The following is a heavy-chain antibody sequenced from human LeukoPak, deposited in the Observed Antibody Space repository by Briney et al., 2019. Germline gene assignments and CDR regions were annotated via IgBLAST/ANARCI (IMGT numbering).Heavy chain of an antibody. CDR1: GYTFTGYY. V-gene: IGHV1-2*02. J-gene: IGHJ4*02. D-gene: IGHD5-12*01. CDR2: INPNSGGT. Sequence: ASVKVSCKASGYTFTGYYMHWVRQAPAQGLEWMGWINPNSGGTNYAQKFQGRVTMTRDTSISTAYMELSRMRSDDTAVYYCARDSGYDSSYFDYWGQGTLVTVSS. CDR3: ARDSGYDSSYFDY.